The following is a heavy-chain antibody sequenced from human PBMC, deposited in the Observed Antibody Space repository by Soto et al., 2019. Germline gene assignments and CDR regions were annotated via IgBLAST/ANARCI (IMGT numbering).Heavy chain of an antibody. CDR1: GGSISSGGYS. CDR2: IYNIGST. Sequence: QLQLQESGSGLVKPSQTLSLTCAVSGGSISSGGYSWSWIRQPPGKGLEWIGYIYNIGSTYYNPSLKSRVTISVDRSKNQCSLKLSSVTAADTAVYYCAAGGGLPRYYWGQGTLVTVSS. V-gene: IGHV4-30-2*01. CDR3: AAGGGLPRYY. D-gene: IGHD5-12*01. J-gene: IGHJ4*02.